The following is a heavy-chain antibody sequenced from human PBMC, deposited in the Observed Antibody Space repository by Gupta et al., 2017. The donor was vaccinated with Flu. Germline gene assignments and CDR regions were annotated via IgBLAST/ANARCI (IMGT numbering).Heavy chain of an antibody. CDR2: IYDNGNT. V-gene: IGHV4-31*02. D-gene: IGHD5-24*01. Sequence: GGYYWGWIRQHPGKGLEWIGNIYDNGNTNYNPSLKSRIDISIDTSENQFSLELTSVTAADTAVYYCARDNYFMDVWGTGTTVTVSS. CDR1: GGYY. J-gene: IGHJ6*03. CDR3: ARDNYFMDV.